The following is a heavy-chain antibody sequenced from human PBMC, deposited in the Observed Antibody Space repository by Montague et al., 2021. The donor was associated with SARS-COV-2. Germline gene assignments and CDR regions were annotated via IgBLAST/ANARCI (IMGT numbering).Heavy chain of an antibody. J-gene: IGHJ4*02. Sequence: SVKVSCKVSGYHLTDLSMHWVRQGPGKGLGWMGGFEPEDGETIYAQKFQGRVTMTEDTSTDTAYMELSSLRSEDTAFYYCATGMGDSSGYYDSIDSWGQGTLVTVSS. CDR3: ATGMGDSSGYYDSIDS. CDR2: FEPEDGET. CDR1: GYHLTDLS. D-gene: IGHD3-22*01. V-gene: IGHV1-24*01.